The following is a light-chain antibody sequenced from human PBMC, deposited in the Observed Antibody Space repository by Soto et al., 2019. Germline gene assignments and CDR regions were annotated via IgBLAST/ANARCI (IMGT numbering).Light chain of an antibody. CDR1: SSDISLYNF. Sequence: QSALTQPASVSGSPGQSITISCTATSSDISLYNFVSWYQQHPGKAPKLVIYKVTNRPSGVSNRFSGSRSGNTASLTISGLEAEDEADYYCCSCTGSSNYVFGTGTKLTVL. V-gene: IGLV2-14*01. J-gene: IGLJ1*01. CDR3: CSCTGSSNYV. CDR2: KVT.